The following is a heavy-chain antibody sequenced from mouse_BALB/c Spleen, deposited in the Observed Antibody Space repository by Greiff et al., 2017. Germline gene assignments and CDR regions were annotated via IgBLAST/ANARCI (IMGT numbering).Heavy chain of an antibody. CDR3: ARGGYDYEAMDY. V-gene: IGHV5-12-2*01. J-gene: IGHJ4*01. D-gene: IGHD2-10*02. Sequence: EVQLVESGGGLVQPGGSLKLSCAASGFTFSSYTMSWVRQTPEKRLEWVAYISNGGGSTYYPDTVKGRFTISRDNAKNTLYLQMSSLKSEDTAVDYCARGGYDYEAMDYWGQGTTVTVSS. CDR2: ISNGGGST. CDR1: GFTFSSYT.